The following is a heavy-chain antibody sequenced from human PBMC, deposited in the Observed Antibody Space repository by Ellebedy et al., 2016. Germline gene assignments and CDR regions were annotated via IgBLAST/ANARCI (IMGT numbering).Heavy chain of an antibody. Sequence: SETLSLTCTVSGGSISSSSYYWGWIRQPPGKGLEWIGEIYHSGSTNYNPSLKSRVTISVDKSKNQFSLKLSSVTAADTAVYYCARVRSGITMVRGVVKLNWFDPWGQGTLVTVSS. CDR2: IYHSGST. V-gene: IGHV4-39*07. CDR3: ARVRSGITMVRGVVKLNWFDP. CDR1: GGSISSSSYY. D-gene: IGHD3-10*01. J-gene: IGHJ5*02.